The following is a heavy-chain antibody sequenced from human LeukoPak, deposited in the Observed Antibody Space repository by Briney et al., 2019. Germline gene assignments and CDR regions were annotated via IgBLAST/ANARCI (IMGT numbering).Heavy chain of an antibody. D-gene: IGHD3-9*01. CDR1: GGSFSGYY. CDR2: INHTENS. V-gene: IGHV4-34*01. Sequence: SETLSLTCAVYGGSFSGYYWSWIRQSPGKGLEWIGEINHTENSNYTPSLKSRVTISVDTSKNQFSLKLSSVNAADTAVYYCARGVRVRDYDFLTSHYFASGNFDYWGQGTLVTVSS. J-gene: IGHJ4*02. CDR3: ARGVRVRDYDFLTSHYFASGNFDY.